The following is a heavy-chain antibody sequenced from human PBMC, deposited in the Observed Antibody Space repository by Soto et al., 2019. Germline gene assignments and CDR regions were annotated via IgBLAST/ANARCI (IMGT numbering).Heavy chain of an antibody. CDR1: GFSFSSHS. V-gene: IGHV3-21*06. J-gene: IGHJ5*02. D-gene: IGHD6-19*01. CDR2: ISSRSSLI. Sequence: GGSLRLSCAASGFSFSSHSFNWVRQAPGQGLEWVAYISSRSSLILYADSVRGRFVISRDNALNSLYLQMNSPRDGDTAIYYCARERGEYDSGWYIDRWGQGTPVPVSS. CDR3: ARERGEYDSGWYIDR.